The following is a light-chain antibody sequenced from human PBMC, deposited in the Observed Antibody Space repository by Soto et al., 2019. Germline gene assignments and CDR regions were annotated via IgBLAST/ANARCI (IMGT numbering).Light chain of an antibody. CDR1: RTIDNY. CDR2: GSS. V-gene: IGKV1-39*01. CDR3: QQSYNTPIT. J-gene: IGKJ5*01. Sequence: DIQMTQSTSSLSASLGDRVTITCRASRTIDNYLNWYQQKPGRAPELLVYGSSRLESGVPSRFTGGGSGTHFTLTISGLQPEDFATYFCQQSYNTPITFGQGTRLEIK.